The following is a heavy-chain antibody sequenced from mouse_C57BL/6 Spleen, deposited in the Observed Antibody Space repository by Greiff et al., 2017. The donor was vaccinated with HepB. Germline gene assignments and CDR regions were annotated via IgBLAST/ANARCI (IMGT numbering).Heavy chain of an antibody. CDR3: ASRDGYYGAMDY. V-gene: IGHV1-69*01. D-gene: IGHD2-3*01. CDR1: GYTFTSYW. J-gene: IGHJ4*01. Sequence: QVQLKESGAELVMPGASVKLSCKASGYTFTSYWMHWVKQRPGQGLEWIGEIDPSDSYTNYNQKFKGKSTLTVDKSSSTAYMQLSSLTSEDSAVYYCASRDGYYGAMDYWGQGTSVTVSS. CDR2: IDPSDSYT.